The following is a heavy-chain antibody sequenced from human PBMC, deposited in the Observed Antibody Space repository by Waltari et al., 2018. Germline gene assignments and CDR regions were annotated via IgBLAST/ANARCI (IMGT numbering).Heavy chain of an antibody. Sequence: QVQLHQWGAGLLKPSETLSLTCAVSGESFSGYFWGWIRQPPGKGLEWHGAIHYGGSTDYKPSLKSRLSLSVDTTKKHFSLRLTSVTAADTGMYFCARYGEVPPNYFFDFWGQGIRVTVSS. J-gene: IGHJ4*01. CDR2: IHYGGST. CDR1: GESFSGYF. CDR3: ARYGEVPPNYFFDF. D-gene: IGHD2-21*01. V-gene: IGHV4-34*01.